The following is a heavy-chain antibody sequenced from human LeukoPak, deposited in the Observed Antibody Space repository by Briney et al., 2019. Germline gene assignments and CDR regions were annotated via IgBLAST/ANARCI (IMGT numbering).Heavy chain of an antibody. Sequence: SQTLSLTCTVSGGSISSGSYYWSWIRQPAGKGLEWIGRIYTSGSTNYNPSLKSRVTISVDTSKNQFSLKLSSVTAADTAVYCCARDSSSWLYYFDYWGQGTLVTVSS. CDR1: GGSISSGSYY. J-gene: IGHJ4*02. D-gene: IGHD6-13*01. CDR3: ARDSSSWLYYFDY. CDR2: IYTSGST. V-gene: IGHV4-61*02.